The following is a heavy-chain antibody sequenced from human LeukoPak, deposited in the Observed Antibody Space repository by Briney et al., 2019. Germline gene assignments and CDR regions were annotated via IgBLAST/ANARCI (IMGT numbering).Heavy chain of an antibody. CDR2: ISSSSSTI. CDR1: GFTLRSYD. D-gene: IGHD2-2*01. V-gene: IGHV3-48*04. J-gene: IGHJ4*02. CDR3: ANHLACGSTSCPPFDD. Sequence: GGSLRLSCAASGFTLRSYDFNWVRQAPGKGLEWVSYISSSSSTIYYADSVKGRFTISRDNAKNSVYLQMNSLRVEDTAVYYCANHLACGSTSCPPFDDWGQGTLVTVSS.